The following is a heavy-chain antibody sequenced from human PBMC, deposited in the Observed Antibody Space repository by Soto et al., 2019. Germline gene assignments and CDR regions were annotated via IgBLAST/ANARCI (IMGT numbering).Heavy chain of an antibody. J-gene: IGHJ5*02. D-gene: IGHD3-9*01. CDR2: INHSGST. CDR3: ARGSDILTGYSSLSWFDP. Sequence: PSETLSLTCAVYGGSFSGYYWSWIRQPPGKGLEWIGEINHSGSTNYNPSLKSRVTISVDTSKNQFSLKLSSVTAADTAVYYCARGSDILTGYSSLSWFDPWGQGTLVTVSS. CDR1: GGSFSGYY. V-gene: IGHV4-34*01.